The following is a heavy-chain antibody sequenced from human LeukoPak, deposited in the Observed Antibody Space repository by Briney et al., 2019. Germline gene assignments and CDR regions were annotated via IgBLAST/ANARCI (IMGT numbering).Heavy chain of an antibody. J-gene: IGHJ4*02. CDR3: ARDLVTFSYYFDY. V-gene: IGHV3-23*01. Sequence: HPGGSLRLSCAASGFTFSTFSMSWVRQASWKGLEWVSTISDSGGFTDYADSVKGRFTISRDNSKNTLYLQMNSLRAEDTAVYYCARDLVTFSYYFDYWGQGTLVTVSS. CDR1: GFTFSTFS. CDR2: ISDSGGFT. D-gene: IGHD2/OR15-2a*01.